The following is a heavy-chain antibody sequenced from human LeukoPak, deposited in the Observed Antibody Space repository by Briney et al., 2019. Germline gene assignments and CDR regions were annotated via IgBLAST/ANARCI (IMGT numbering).Heavy chain of an antibody. D-gene: IGHD1-20*01. V-gene: IGHV1-69*05. CDR3: ARALLSVDNYDALDI. CDR1: GATFCSHS. CDR2: IVPMFGTE. Sequence: SVKVSCKASGATFCSHSISWVRQAPGQGLEGRGGIVPMFGTEVYAQRFQGRVTVTTDEATTTAYMEVMRRTAEDTARYYCARALLSVDNYDALDIWGQGTMVTVSS. J-gene: IGHJ3*02.